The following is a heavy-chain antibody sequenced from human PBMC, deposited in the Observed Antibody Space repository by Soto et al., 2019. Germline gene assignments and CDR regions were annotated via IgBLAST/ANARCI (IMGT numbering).Heavy chain of an antibody. CDR1: EFTFSTYA. CDR2: ISRSSGTI. CDR3: ARAYDCGVIPPYWYFDL. V-gene: IGHV3-48*02. J-gene: IGHJ2*01. D-gene: IGHD3-10*02. Sequence: EVQLVESGGGLVQPGGSLRLSCAASEFTFSTYAMTWVRQAPGKGLEWVSYISRSSGTIYYADSVRGRLTLSRENAKNSLYLQMNSLGDEDTAVYYCARAYDCGVIPPYWYFDLWGRGTLVTVSS.